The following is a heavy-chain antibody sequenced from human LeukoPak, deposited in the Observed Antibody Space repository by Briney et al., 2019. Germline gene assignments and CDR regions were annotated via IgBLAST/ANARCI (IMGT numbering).Heavy chain of an antibody. J-gene: IGHJ5*02. Sequence: PSETLSLTCTVSGGSISSSSYYWDWIRQPPGKGLEWIGSIYYSGSTYYNPSLKSRVTISVDTSKNQFSLKLSSVTAADTAVYYCARLGYCSSTSCDWFDPWGQGTLVTVSS. V-gene: IGHV4-39*01. D-gene: IGHD2-2*01. CDR1: GGSISSSSYY. CDR2: IYYSGST. CDR3: ARLGYCSSTSCDWFDP.